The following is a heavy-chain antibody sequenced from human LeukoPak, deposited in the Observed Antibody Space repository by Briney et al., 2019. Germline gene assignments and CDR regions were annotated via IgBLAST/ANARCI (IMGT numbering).Heavy chain of an antibody. D-gene: IGHD2-8*02. CDR1: GGSIRSYY. CDR3: ARHLTGSSVCIEY. CDR2: IYTSGST. V-gene: IGHV4-4*09. J-gene: IGHJ4*02. Sequence: SETLSLTCTVSGGSIRSYYWSWIRQPPGKGLEWIGYIYTSGSTNYNPSLKSRVTISVDTSKNQFSLKLSSVTAADTAVYYCARHLTGSSVCIEYWGQGTLVTVSS.